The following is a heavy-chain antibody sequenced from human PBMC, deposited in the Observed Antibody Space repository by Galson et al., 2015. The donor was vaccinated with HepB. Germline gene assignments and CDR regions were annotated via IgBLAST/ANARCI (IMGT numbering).Heavy chain of an antibody. CDR1: GYTFSSYS. Sequence: SVKVSCKASGYTFSSYSITWVRQGPGQGLEWMGRINPNSGGTNYAQKFRGRVTMTRDTSISTAYMELSRLRSDDTAVYYCARVPRNPTAVLKFDPWGQGTLVTVSS. J-gene: IGHJ5*02. CDR3: ARVPRNPTAVLKFDP. V-gene: IGHV1-2*06. CDR2: INPNSGGT. D-gene: IGHD1-14*01.